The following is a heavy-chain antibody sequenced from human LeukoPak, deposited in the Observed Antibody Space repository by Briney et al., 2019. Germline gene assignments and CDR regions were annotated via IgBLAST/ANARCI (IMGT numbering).Heavy chain of an antibody. Sequence: ASVKVSCKASGYTFTSYGISWVRQAPGQGLEWMEWISAYNGNTNYAQKLQGRVTMTTDTSTSTAYMELRSLRSDDTAVYYCARDLGSTSLNWFDPWGQGTLVTVSS. D-gene: IGHD2-2*01. CDR1: GYTFTSYG. V-gene: IGHV1-18*01. CDR3: ARDLGSTSLNWFDP. CDR2: ISAYNGNT. J-gene: IGHJ5*02.